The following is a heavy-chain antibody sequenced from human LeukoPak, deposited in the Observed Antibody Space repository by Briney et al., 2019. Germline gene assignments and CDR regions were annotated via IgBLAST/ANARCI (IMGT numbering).Heavy chain of an antibody. CDR3: ARDLGFRSSPRDAFDI. Sequence: GGSLRLSCAASGFTFSSYWMSWVRQAPGKGLEWVANIKQDGSEKYYVDSVKGRFTISRDNAKNSLYLQMNSLRAEDTAVYYCARDLGFRSSPRDAFDIWGQGTMVTVSS. V-gene: IGHV3-7*01. CDR1: GFTFSSYW. D-gene: IGHD6-13*01. CDR2: IKQDGSEK. J-gene: IGHJ3*02.